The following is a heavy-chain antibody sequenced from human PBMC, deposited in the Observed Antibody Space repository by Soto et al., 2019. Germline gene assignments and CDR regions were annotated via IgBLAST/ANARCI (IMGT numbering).Heavy chain of an antibody. CDR1: GGSIRGSNW. D-gene: IGHD3-16*01. Sequence: SETLSVTCAVAGGSIRGSNWWSWVRQPPGKGLEWIGEIYHSGSTNYNSSFKSRVTISIDKSKNQFSLKLSPVTAADTAVYFCADAPSALWGQGILVTVSS. CDR3: ADAPSAL. CDR2: IYHSGST. J-gene: IGHJ4*02. V-gene: IGHV4-4*02.